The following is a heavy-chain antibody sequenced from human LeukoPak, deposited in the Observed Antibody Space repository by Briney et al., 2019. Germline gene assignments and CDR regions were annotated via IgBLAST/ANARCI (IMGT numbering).Heavy chain of an antibody. J-gene: IGHJ4*02. CDR3: ATSELFGVVTAPFDY. CDR1: GFTFSSYA. Sequence: GGSLRLSCAASGFTFSSYAMHWVRQAPGKGLEWVAVISYDGSNKYYADSVKGRFTISRDNSKNTLYLQMNSLRAEDTAVYYCATSELFGVVTAPFDYWGQGTLVTVSS. V-gene: IGHV3-30-3*01. CDR2: ISYDGSNK. D-gene: IGHD3-3*01.